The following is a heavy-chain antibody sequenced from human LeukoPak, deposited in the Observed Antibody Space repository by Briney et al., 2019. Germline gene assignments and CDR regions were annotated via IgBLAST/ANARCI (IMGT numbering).Heavy chain of an antibody. Sequence: SETLSLTCTVSGGSISSYYWSWIRQPPWKGLEWIGYIYYSGSANYNPSLKSRVTISVDTSKNQFSLKLSSVTAADTAVYYCARLGQQLSYYMDVWGKGTTVTVSS. CDR2: IYYSGSA. D-gene: IGHD6-13*01. CDR1: GGSISSYY. V-gene: IGHV4-59*08. J-gene: IGHJ6*03. CDR3: ARLGQQLSYYMDV.